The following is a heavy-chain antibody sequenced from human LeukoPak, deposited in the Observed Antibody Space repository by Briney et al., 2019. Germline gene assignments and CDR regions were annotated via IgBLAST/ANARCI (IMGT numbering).Heavy chain of an antibody. J-gene: IGHJ4*02. CDR1: GFTFSRYE. D-gene: IGHD4-11*01. V-gene: IGHV3-48*03. CDR2: ISSSEKTI. CDR3: ARVIAIHTVTPFDH. Sequence: PGGSLRLSCAASGFTFSRYEMSWVRQAPGKGLEWISYISSSEKTILYADSVKGRFTISRDSAKNSLSLQMNSLRVEDTAVYYCARVIAIHTVTPFDHWGQGTLVTVSS.